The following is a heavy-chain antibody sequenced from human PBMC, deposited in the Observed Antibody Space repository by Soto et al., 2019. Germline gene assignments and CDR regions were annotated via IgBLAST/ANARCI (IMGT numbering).Heavy chain of an antibody. D-gene: IGHD2-15*01. J-gene: IGHJ4*02. CDR2: ISYDGSNK. Sequence: PRLSCAASGLTFSSYGMHWVRQAPGKGLEWVAVISYDGSNKYYADSVKGRFTISRDNSKNTLYLQMNSLRAEDTAVYYCAKGGLVGGRFDYWGQGTLVTVSS. CDR3: AKGGLVGGRFDY. V-gene: IGHV3-30*18. CDR1: GLTFSSYG.